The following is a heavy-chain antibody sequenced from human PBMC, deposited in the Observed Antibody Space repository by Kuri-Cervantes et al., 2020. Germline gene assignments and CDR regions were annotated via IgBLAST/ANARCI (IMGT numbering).Heavy chain of an antibody. CDR1: GFTFSSYG. J-gene: IGHJ4*02. V-gene: IGHV3-30*02. D-gene: IGHD3-22*01. CDR3: ASGTYYYDSSGRPFDY. Sequence: GGSLRLSCAASGFTFSSYGMHWVRQAPGKGLEWVAFIRYDGSNKYYADSVKGRFTISRDNSKNTLYLQMNSLRAEDTAVYYCASGTYYYDSSGRPFDYWGQGTLVTVSS. CDR2: IRYDGSNK.